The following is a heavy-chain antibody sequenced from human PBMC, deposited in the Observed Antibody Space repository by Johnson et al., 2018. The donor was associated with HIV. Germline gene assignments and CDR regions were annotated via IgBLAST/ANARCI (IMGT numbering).Heavy chain of an antibody. Sequence: VQLVESGGGVVQPGGSLRLSCAASGFTFSSYGMHWVRQVPRTGLVWVSRINSDGSDTISVDSVKGRFTISRDKAKDTLYLRMNNLRAEETAMYFGAREGYYASRGTFDIWGQGTMVTVYS. D-gene: IGHD3-10*01. CDR2: INSDGSDT. CDR1: GFTFSSYG. CDR3: AREGYYASRGTFDI. V-gene: IGHV3-74*01. J-gene: IGHJ3*02.